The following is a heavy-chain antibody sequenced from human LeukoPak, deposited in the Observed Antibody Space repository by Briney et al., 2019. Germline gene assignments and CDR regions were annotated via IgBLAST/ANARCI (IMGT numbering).Heavy chain of an antibody. J-gene: IGHJ4*02. Sequence: GGSLRLSCAASGFTVSSNYMSWVRQAPGKGLEWVSSISSSSSYIYYADSVKGRFTISGDNAKNSLYLQTNSLRAEDTAVYYCARDTGAVAGGGFFDYWGQGTLVTVSS. CDR1: GFTVSSNY. CDR2: ISSSSSYI. CDR3: ARDTGAVAGGGFFDY. V-gene: IGHV3-21*01. D-gene: IGHD6-19*01.